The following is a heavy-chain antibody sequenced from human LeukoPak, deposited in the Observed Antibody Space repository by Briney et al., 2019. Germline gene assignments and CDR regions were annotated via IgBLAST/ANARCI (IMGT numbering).Heavy chain of an antibody. Sequence: QSGGSLRLSCAASGLTLSNYWMSWVRQAPGKGLEWVANIKEDGNEKYYVDSVKGRFTISRDNAKKSLYLQMNSLRAEDTAVYYCARDRSRFYYWGQGTPVTVSS. J-gene: IGHJ4*02. D-gene: IGHD2-2*01. CDR2: IKEDGNEK. CDR3: ARDRSRFYY. CDR1: GLTLSNYW. V-gene: IGHV3-7*01.